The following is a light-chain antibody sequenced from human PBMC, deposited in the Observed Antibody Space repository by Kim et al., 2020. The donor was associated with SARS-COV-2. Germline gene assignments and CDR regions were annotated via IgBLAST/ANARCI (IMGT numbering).Light chain of an antibody. CDR3: QLYDINPYT. Sequence: SAYVGDRAPLPCRAIESIRTFLAWYQQTPENAPKVLIYDASSLKSGLPSGFGDSRSGRVFSLPISTLLPNDFTTYYSQLYDINPYTCGQGPRLEI. CDR2: DAS. J-gene: IGKJ2*01. CDR1: ESIRTF. V-gene: IGKV1-5*01.